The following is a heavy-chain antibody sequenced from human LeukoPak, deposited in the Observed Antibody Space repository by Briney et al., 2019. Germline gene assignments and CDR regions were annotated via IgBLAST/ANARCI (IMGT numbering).Heavy chain of an antibody. J-gene: IGHJ2*01. V-gene: IGHV3-30*03. CDR2: ISNDGSIT. CDR1: GFSFSSYG. D-gene: IGHD6-19*01. Sequence: PGRSLRLSCAASGFSFSSYGMHWVRQAPGKGLEWVAVISNDGSITKYGDSVKGRFTISRDNSKNTLYLQMNSLRTEDTAVYYCARDRADSSGWFNYWYFALWGRGTLVTVSS. CDR3: ARDRADSSGWFNYWYFAL.